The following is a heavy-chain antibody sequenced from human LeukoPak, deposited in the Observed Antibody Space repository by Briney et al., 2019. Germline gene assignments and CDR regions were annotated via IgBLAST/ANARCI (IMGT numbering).Heavy chain of an antibody. J-gene: IGHJ4*02. V-gene: IGHV1-8*01. Sequence: ASVKVTCKASGYTFTSYDINWVRQATGQGLEWMGWMNPNSGNTGYAQKFQGRVTMTRNTSISTAYMELSSLRSEDTAVYYCTRGPSIAVAGTDYWGQGTLVTVSA. CDR2: MNPNSGNT. CDR3: TRGPSIAVAGTDY. D-gene: IGHD6-19*01. CDR1: GYTFTSYD.